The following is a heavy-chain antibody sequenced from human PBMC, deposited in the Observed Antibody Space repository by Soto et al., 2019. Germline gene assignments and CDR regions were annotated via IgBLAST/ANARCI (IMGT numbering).Heavy chain of an antibody. J-gene: IGHJ4*02. Sequence: PGGALILSCEASVFTFSISAMTWLRQAPGKGLEWVSTISGSGGTTYYADSVKGRFTISRDNSKSTLFLQMNSLRAEDTAVYCCVKTCDSTSCSLYDYWGQGTLVTVSS. CDR2: ISGSGGTT. D-gene: IGHD2-2*01. V-gene: IGHV3-23*01. CDR3: VKTCDSTSCSLYDY. CDR1: VFTFSISA.